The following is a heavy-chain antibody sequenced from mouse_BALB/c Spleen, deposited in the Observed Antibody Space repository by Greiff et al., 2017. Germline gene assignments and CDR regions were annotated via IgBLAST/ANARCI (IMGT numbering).Heavy chain of an antibody. J-gene: IGHJ4*01. Sequence: EVQLVESGGGLVQPKGSLKLSCAASGFTFNTYAMNWVRQAPGKGLEWVARIRSKSNNYATYYADSVKDRFTISRDDSQSMLYLQMNNLKTEDTAMYYCVRHITTDAMDYWGQGTSVTVSS. CDR2: IRSKSNNYAT. CDR3: VRHITTDAMDY. D-gene: IGHD1-1*01. V-gene: IGHV10-1*02. CDR1: GFTFNTYA.